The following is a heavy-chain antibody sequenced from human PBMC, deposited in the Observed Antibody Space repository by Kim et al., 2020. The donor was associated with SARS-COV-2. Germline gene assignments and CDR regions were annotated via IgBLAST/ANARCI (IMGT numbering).Heavy chain of an antibody. Sequence: GGSLRLSCAASGFTFSSYAMHWVRQAPGKGLEWVAVISYDGSNKYYADSVKGRFTISRDNSKNTLYLQMNSLRAEDTAVYYCARDLENDYGSGSYPDYWG. D-gene: IGHD3-10*01. J-gene: IGHJ4*01. CDR3: ARDLENDYGSGSYPDY. CDR1: GFTFSSYA. V-gene: IGHV3-30*04. CDR2: ISYDGSNK.